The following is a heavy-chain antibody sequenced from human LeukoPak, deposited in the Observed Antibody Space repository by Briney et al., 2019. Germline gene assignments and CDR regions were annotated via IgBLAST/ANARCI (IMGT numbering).Heavy chain of an antibody. Sequence: SVKVSCKASGGTFGSYAISWVRQAPGQGLEWMGGIIPIFGTPNYAQKFQGRVTITADESTSTTYMELNSLIFEDTAVYYCARDGYCTGSSCPFDYWGQGTLVTVSS. V-gene: IGHV1-69*13. CDR3: ARDGYCTGSSCPFDY. D-gene: IGHD2-15*01. CDR1: GGTFGSYA. CDR2: IIPIFGTP. J-gene: IGHJ4*02.